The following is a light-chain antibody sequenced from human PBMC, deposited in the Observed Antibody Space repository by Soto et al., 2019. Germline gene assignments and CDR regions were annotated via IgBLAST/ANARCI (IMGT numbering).Light chain of an antibody. J-gene: IGKJ3*01. V-gene: IGKV3-11*01. CDR2: DTS. CDR1: PSVSSY. CDR3: QQRNNWPRSFT. Sequence: EIVLTQSPAPLSSSPGERATLSCRASPSVSSYLAWYHQKPGQGPRLLISDTSKRATGIPARFSGSGSGTDFSLTISSVEPEDFAVYYCQQRNNWPRSFTFGPRIKVDIK.